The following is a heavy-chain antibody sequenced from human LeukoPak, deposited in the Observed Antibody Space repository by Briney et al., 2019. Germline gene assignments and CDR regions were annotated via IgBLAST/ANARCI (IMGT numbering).Heavy chain of an antibody. CDR1: GGSISSGGYY. CDR2: IYHSGST. D-gene: IGHD2-2*01. J-gene: IGHJ4*02. Sequence: SETLSLTCTVSGGSISSGGYYWSWIRQPPGKGLEWIGYIYHSGSTYYNPSLKSRVTISVDRSKNQFSLKLSSVTAADTAVYYCARVGAVVPAALSYYFDYWGQGTLVTVSS. CDR3: ARVGAVVPAALSYYFDY. V-gene: IGHV4-30-2*01.